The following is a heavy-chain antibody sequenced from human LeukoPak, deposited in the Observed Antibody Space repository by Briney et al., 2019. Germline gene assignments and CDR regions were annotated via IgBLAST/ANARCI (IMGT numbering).Heavy chain of an antibody. CDR3: ARERVTAIPHYYYYGMDV. J-gene: IGHJ6*02. Sequence: PGGSLRLSCAASGFTFSSYEMNWVRQAPGKGLEWVSYISSSGSTIYYADSVKGRFTISRDNAKNSLYLQMNSLRAEDTAVYYCARERVTAIPHYYYYGMDVWGQGTTVTVSS. D-gene: IGHD2-21*02. CDR2: ISSSGSTI. V-gene: IGHV3-48*03. CDR1: GFTFSSYE.